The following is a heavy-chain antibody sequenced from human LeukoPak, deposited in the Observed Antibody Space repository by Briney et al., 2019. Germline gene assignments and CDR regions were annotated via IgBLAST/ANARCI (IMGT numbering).Heavy chain of an antibody. J-gene: IGHJ4*02. V-gene: IGHV3-7*01. CDR1: GFTFSTYS. D-gene: IGHD2-21*02. Sequence: GGSLRLSCAAAGFTFSTYSLSWLRQAPGKGLEWVAKINKDGSEKGYVDSVKGRFTISRDNAKGSLYLQLNSLRAEDTAVYYCARGFQRGDSPVWGQGTLVTVSS. CDR3: ARGFQRGDSPV. CDR2: INKDGSEK.